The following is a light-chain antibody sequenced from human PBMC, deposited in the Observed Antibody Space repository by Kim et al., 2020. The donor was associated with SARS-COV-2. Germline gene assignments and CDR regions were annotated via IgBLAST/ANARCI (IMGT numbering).Light chain of an antibody. CDR2: DNN. J-gene: IGLJ3*02. CDR3: GTWDSSLGAGV. V-gene: IGLV1-51*01. Sequence: QSALTQPPSVSAAPGQKVTISCSGSSSNIGNNFVSWYQQLPGTAPKLLIYDNNNRPSGIPDRFSGSKSGTSATLGITGLQTGDEADYYCGTWDSSLGAGVFGGGTQLTVL. CDR1: SSNIGNNF.